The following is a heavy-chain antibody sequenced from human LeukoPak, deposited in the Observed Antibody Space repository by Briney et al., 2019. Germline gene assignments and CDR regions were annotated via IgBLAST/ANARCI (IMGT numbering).Heavy chain of an antibody. Sequence: SETLSLTSTVSGGSFSSGSYYWSWIRQPPGKGLEWIGYIYYSGSTNYNPSLKSRVTISVDTSKNQFSLKLSSVTAADTAVYYCASQIDSSGYYADYWGQGTLVTVSS. D-gene: IGHD3-22*01. CDR3: ASQIDSSGYYADY. V-gene: IGHV4-61*01. CDR2: IYYSGST. CDR1: GGSFSSGSYY. J-gene: IGHJ4*02.